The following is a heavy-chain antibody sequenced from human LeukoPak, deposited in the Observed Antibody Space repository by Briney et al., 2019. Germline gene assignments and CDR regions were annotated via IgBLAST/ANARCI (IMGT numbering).Heavy chain of an antibody. D-gene: IGHD3-3*01. CDR3: ARRITIFGVVIMGSNWFDP. CDR1: GGSFSGYY. V-gene: IGHV4-34*01. J-gene: IGHJ5*02. Sequence: PSETLSLTCAVYGGSFSGYYWSWIRQPPGKGLEWIGEINHSGNTNYNPSLKSRVTISVDTSKSQFSLKLSSVTAADTAVYYCARRITIFGVVIMGSNWFDPWGQGTLVTVFS. CDR2: INHSGNT.